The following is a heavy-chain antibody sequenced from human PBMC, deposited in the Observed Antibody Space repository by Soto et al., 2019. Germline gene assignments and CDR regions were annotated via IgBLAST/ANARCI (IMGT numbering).Heavy chain of an antibody. CDR2: IHHSGSI. Sequence: QVQLQQSGPGLVKPSQTLSLTCTVSGDSISSDYYHWTWIRQSPGKGLEWIGYIHHSGSILYNPSLKSRVTISVDTAKNQFSLHLTSGTAADTAVYFCAREDDGGDSLDVWGQGTTVTVSS. CDR3: AREDDGGDSLDV. D-gene: IGHD2-21*02. CDR1: GDSISSDYYH. J-gene: IGHJ6*02. V-gene: IGHV4-30-4*08.